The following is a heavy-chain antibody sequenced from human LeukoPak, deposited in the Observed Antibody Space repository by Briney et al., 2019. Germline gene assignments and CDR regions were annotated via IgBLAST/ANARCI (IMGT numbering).Heavy chain of an antibody. CDR2: ISDSSSYI. Sequence: GGSLRLSRAASGFTFSTYSMNWVRQAPGTGLEWVSSISDSSSYIYYADSVKGRFTISRDNAKNSLYLQMNSLRAEDTAVYYCARSVADGASDIWGQGTMVTVSS. CDR1: GFTFSTYS. D-gene: IGHD6-19*01. V-gene: IGHV3-21*01. CDR3: ARSVADGASDI. J-gene: IGHJ3*02.